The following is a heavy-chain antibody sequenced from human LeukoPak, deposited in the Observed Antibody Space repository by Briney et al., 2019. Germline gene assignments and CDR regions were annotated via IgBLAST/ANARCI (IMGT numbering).Heavy chain of an antibody. J-gene: IGHJ4*02. CDR2: IYPGDSDT. Sequence: GESLKISCKGSGYSFTSYWIGWVRQMPGKGLEWMGIIYPGDSDTRYSPSFQGQVTISADKSISTAYLQWSSLKASDTAMYYCARHPAMGYSGYKGADYWGQGTLVTVSS. CDR3: ARHPAMGYSGYKGADY. CDR1: GYSFTSYW. D-gene: IGHD5-12*01. V-gene: IGHV5-51*01.